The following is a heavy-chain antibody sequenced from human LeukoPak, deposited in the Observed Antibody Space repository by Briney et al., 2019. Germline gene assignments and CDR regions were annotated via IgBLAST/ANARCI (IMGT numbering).Heavy chain of an antibody. D-gene: IGHD1-26*01. CDR3: ARKVGGGAFDI. Sequence: PGGSLRLSCAASGFTFSSYWMHWVRQAPGKGLVWVSRINSDGSSTSYADSVKGRFTISRDNAKNTLYLQMNSLRAEDTAVYYCARKVGGGAFDIWGQGTMVTVSS. J-gene: IGHJ3*02. CDR2: INSDGSST. V-gene: IGHV3-74*01. CDR1: GFTFSSYW.